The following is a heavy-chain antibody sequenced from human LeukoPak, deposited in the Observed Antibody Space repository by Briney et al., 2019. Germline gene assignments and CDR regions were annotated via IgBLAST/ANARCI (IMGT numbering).Heavy chain of an antibody. V-gene: IGHV1-18*01. CDR2: ISAYNGDT. CDR1: GYTFTSYG. J-gene: IGHJ2*01. D-gene: IGHD3-3*01. CDR3: PRWDDSEWYFDL. Sequence: ASVKVSCKASGYTFTSYGISWVRQAPGQGLEWMGWISAYNGDTNYAQKLQGRVTMTTDTSTSTAHMELRSLRSEDTPGYSCPRWDDSEWYFDLWGRSTLGTVSS.